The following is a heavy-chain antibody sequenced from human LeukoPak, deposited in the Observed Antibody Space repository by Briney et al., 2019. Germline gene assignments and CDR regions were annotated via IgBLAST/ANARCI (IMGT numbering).Heavy chain of an antibody. V-gene: IGHV3-33*06. CDR2: IWSDATNE. Sequence: PGGTLRLSCEPSGFTFSHFGMHWVRQAPGKGLEWVAVIWSDATNEYYADSVKGRFTISRDNFKNTVSLQMNSLRAEDTAVYYGAKDAQRGFDYSNSLEHWGQGSLVTVSS. J-gene: IGHJ4*02. CDR1: GFTFSHFG. D-gene: IGHD4-11*01. CDR3: AKDAQRGFDYSNSLEH.